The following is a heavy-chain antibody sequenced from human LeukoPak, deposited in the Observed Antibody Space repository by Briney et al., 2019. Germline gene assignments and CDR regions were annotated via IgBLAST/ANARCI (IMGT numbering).Heavy chain of an antibody. V-gene: IGHV1-2*04. CDR1: GYTFTGYY. D-gene: IGHD3-22*01. CDR3: ATYSSRERDY. CDR2: INPNSGGT. Sequence: ASVKVSCKASGYTFTGYYMHWVRQAPGQGLEWMGWINPNSGGTNYAQKFQGWVTMTRDTSISTAYMELSSLRSEDTAVYYCATYSSRERDYWGQGTLVTVSS. J-gene: IGHJ4*02.